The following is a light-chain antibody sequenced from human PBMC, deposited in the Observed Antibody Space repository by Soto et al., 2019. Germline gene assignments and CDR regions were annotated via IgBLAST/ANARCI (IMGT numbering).Light chain of an antibody. CDR1: SSDVGSYNR. V-gene: IGLV2-18*02. CDR3: SSYTSSSTYV. CDR2: EVS. J-gene: IGLJ1*01. Sequence: QSALTQPPSVSGSPGQSVTISCTGTSSDVGSYNRVSWYQQPPGTAPKLMIYEVSNRPSRVPDRFSGSKSGNTASLTISGLKAEDEADYYCSSYTSSSTYVFGTGTKLTVL.